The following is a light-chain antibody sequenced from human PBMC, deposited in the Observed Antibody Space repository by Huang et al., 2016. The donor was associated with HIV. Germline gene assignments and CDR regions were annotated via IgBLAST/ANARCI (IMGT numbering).Light chain of an antibody. CDR1: QSVLYISSKKNH. CDR3: QQYYTTPLT. J-gene: IGKJ4*01. Sequence: DIVMTQSPHSLAVSLGERATINCKSSQSVLYISSKKNHLAWYQQKPGQPPKLLIYWASARESGVPDRFSGSGSGTDFTLTISSLQAEDVAVYFCQQYYTTPLTFGGGTKVEIK. V-gene: IGKV4-1*01. CDR2: WAS.